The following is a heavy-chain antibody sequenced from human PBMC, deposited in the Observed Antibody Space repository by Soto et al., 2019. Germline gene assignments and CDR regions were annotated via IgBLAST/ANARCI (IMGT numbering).Heavy chain of an antibody. CDR1: GFTFSGSA. D-gene: IGHD3-22*01. CDR3: TSSALIDYYYYYGMDV. J-gene: IGHJ6*02. V-gene: IGHV3-73*01. CDR2: IRSKANSYAT. Sequence: GGSLRLSCAASGFTFSGSAMHWVRQASGKGPEWVGRIRSKANSYATAYAASVKGRFTISRDDSKNTAYLQMNSLKTEDTAVYYCTSSALIDYYYYYGMDVWGQGTTVTVSS.